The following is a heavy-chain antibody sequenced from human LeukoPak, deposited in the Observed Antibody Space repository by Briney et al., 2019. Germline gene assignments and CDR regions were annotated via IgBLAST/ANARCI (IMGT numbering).Heavy chain of an antibody. CDR3: AREDSYSSSPFYY. CDR2: INPNSGGT. Sequence: ASVKVSCKASGYTFTGYYMHWVRQAPGQGLEWMGRINPNSGGTNYAQKFQGRVTMTRDTSISTAYMELSRLRSDDTAVYYCAREDSYSSSPFYYWGQGTLVTVSS. V-gene: IGHV1-2*06. J-gene: IGHJ4*02. D-gene: IGHD6-6*01. CDR1: GYTFTGYY.